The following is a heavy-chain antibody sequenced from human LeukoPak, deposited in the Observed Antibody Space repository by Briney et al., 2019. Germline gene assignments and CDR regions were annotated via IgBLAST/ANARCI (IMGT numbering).Heavy chain of an antibody. V-gene: IGHV3-7*01. CDR3: ARDLVGGDY. CDR2: IKQDGNKR. Sequence: GGSLRLSCAASGFNFSSYWMSWVRQAPGKGLEWMANIKQDGNKRYYVDSVKGRFTISRDNAKNSLYLQMKSLRAEDTAVYYCARDLVGGDYWGQGTLVTVSS. CDR1: GFNFSSYW. D-gene: IGHD3-16*01. J-gene: IGHJ4*02.